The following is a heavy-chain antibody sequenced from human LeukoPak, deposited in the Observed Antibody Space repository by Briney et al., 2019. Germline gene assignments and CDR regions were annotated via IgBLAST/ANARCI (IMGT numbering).Heavy chain of an antibody. CDR3: ARGGGYSNTSPYYYMDV. V-gene: IGHV4-4*07. D-gene: IGHD6-6*01. J-gene: IGHJ6*03. CDR2: IYSSGST. CDR1: GGSISRYY. Sequence: SETLSLTCTVSGGSISRYYWSWIRQPAGKGLEWIGRIYSSGSTNYNPSLKSRVTMSIDMSKNQVSLKLSSVTAAGTAVYYCARGGGYSNTSPYYYMDVWGKGTTVTVSS.